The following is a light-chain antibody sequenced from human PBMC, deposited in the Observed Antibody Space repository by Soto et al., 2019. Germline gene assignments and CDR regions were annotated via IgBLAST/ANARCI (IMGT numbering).Light chain of an antibody. CDR3: QSYDSSLSGYV. Sequence: QSVLTQPPSVSGAPGQRVTISCTGSSSNIGAGYDVNWYQQLPGIAPKFLIFGNSNRPSGVPDRFSGSKSGTSASLAITGLQAEDEADYYCQSYDSSLSGYVFGTGTQLTVL. J-gene: IGLJ7*01. V-gene: IGLV1-40*01. CDR1: SSNIGAGYD. CDR2: GNS.